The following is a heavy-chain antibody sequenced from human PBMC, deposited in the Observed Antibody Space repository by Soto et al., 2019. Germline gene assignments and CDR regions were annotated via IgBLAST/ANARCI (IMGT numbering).Heavy chain of an antibody. Sequence: PSETLSLTCTVSGGSISSYYWSWIRQPPGKGLEWIGYIYYSGSTNYNPSLKSRVTISVDTSKNQFSLKLSSVTAADTAVYYCARFITVIFEPAQRSYYFDYWGQGTRVTLAS. CDR1: GGSISSYY. CDR2: IYYSGST. D-gene: IGHD1-20*01. V-gene: IGHV4-59*01. CDR3: ARFITVIFEPAQRSYYFDY. J-gene: IGHJ4*02.